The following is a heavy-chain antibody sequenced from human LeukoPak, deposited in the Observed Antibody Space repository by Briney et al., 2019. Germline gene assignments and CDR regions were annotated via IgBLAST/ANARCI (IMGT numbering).Heavy chain of an antibody. CDR1: GFTFSSYS. CDR2: IGTSSSYI. D-gene: IGHD5-18*01. CDR3: ARRATSERGHSYGLDY. Sequence: GGPLRLSCAASGFTFSSYSMNWVRQAPGKGLEWVSSIGTSSSYIYYADSLKGRFTISRDNAKNSLYLQMNSLRAEDTAVYYCARRATSERGHSYGLDYWGQGTLVTVSS. V-gene: IGHV3-21*01. J-gene: IGHJ4*02.